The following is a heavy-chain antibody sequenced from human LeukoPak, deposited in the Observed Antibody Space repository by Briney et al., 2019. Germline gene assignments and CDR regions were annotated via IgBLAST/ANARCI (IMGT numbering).Heavy chain of an antibody. V-gene: IGHV3-30*04. CDR2: ISYDGSNK. Sequence: PGRSLRLSCAASGFTFRSYAMHWVRQAPGKGLEWVAVISYDGSNKYYADSVKGRFTISRDNSKNTLYLQMNSLRAEDTAVYYCARDSSPTYYYDSSGYYWSAWGRGTLVTVSS. CDR3: ARDSSPTYYYDSSGYYWSA. CDR1: GFTFRSYA. J-gene: IGHJ5*02. D-gene: IGHD3-22*01.